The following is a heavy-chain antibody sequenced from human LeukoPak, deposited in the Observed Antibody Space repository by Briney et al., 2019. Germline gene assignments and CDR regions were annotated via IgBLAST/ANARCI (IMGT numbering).Heavy chain of an antibody. CDR2: IKQDGSER. D-gene: IGHD3-16*01. Sequence: GGSLRLSCAASGFTFSSYWMSWVRQAPGKGLEWVANIKQDGSERYYVDSVKGRFTISRDNAKNSLSLQMNSLRAEETAMYYCARLLGESTIYDLWGQGSLVTVSS. J-gene: IGHJ5*02. V-gene: IGHV3-7*01. CDR1: GFTFSSYW. CDR3: ARLLGESTIYDL.